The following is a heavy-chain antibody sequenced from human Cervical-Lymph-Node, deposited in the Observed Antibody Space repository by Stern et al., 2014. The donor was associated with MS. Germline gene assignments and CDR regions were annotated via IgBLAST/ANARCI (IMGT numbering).Heavy chain of an antibody. V-gene: IGHV5-51*01. Sequence: MQLVQSGPEVKRPGESLKISCQASGYTFTSYWIGWVRQMPGKGLEWIAIIFPGGSYIRYSPSFQGQVTISADKSSSTAYLQWNNLKASDTAIYYCARQRYFDYWGQGTLVTVSS. CDR1: GYTFTSYW. J-gene: IGHJ4*02. CDR2: IFPGGSYI. CDR3: ARQRYFDY.